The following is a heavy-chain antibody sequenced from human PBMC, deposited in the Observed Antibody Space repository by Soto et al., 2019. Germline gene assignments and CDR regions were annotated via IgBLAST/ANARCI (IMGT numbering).Heavy chain of an antibody. V-gene: IGHV1-2*02. Sequence: ASVKVSCKASGYSFTDYHIHWVRQAPGQGLEWLGWINPDSGGTNYAQKFQGRVTMTRDTSISTAYMELSRLRSDDTAVYYCARDRRGVWQQLVNYYYYGMDVWGQGTTVTVSS. CDR3: ARDRRGVWQQLVNYYYYGMDV. CDR1: GYSFTDYH. J-gene: IGHJ6*02. D-gene: IGHD6-13*01. CDR2: INPDSGGT.